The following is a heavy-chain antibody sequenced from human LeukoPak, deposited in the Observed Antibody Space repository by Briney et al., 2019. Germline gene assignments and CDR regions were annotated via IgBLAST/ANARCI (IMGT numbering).Heavy chain of an antibody. CDR2: IYYSGST. J-gene: IGHJ4*02. V-gene: IGHV4-31*11. CDR3: ARSAPGVVIKFFDY. CDR1: GGSFSGYY. Sequence: SETLSLTCAVYGGSFSGYYWSWIRQHPGRGLEWIGYIYYSGSTCYNPSLKSRVTISVDTSKNQFSLKLSSVTAADTAVYYCARSAPGVVIKFFDYWGQGTLVTVSS. D-gene: IGHD3-3*01.